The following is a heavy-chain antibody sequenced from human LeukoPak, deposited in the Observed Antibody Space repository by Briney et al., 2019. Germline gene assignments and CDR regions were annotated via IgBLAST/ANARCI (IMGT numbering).Heavy chain of an antibody. CDR2: IRYDGRNK. V-gene: IGHV3-30*02. D-gene: IGHD4-17*01. J-gene: IGHJ4*02. CDR1: GFTFSTYG. Sequence: GGSLRPSCAASGFTFSTYGMHWVRQAPGKGLEWVAFIRYDGRNKYYADSVKGRFTISRDNSKNTLCLQMNSLRAEDTAVYYCAKEIWPTVTTPGHTHFDYWGQGTLVTVSS. CDR3: AKEIWPTVTTPGHTHFDY.